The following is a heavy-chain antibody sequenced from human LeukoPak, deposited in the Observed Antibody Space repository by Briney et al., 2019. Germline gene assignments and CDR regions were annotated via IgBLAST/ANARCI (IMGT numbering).Heavy chain of an antibody. CDR3: ARIDSYYGMDV. J-gene: IGHJ6*02. V-gene: IGHV3-21*01. CDR2: ISSTSTYI. CDR1: GFTSRTYT. Sequence: PGGSLRLSCAASGFTSRTYTMNWVRQAPGKGLEWVSSISSTSTYIYYADSVKGRFTLSRDNAKNSLSLQMNSLRAEDTAVYYCARIDSYYGMDVWGQGTTVTVSS.